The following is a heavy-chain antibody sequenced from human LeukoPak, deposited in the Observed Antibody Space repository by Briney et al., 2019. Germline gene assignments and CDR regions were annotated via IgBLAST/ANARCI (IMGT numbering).Heavy chain of an antibody. CDR2: IWYDGSNK. D-gene: IGHD4-23*01. CDR1: GFTFSSYA. CDR3: ARERTTVVTPYYFDY. J-gene: IGHJ4*02. V-gene: IGHV3-33*08. Sequence: PGGSLRLSCAASGFTFSSYAMSWVRQAPGKGLEWVAVIWYDGSNKYYADSVKGRFTISRDNSKNTLYLQMNSLRAEDTAVYYCARERTTVVTPYYFDYWGQGTLVTVSS.